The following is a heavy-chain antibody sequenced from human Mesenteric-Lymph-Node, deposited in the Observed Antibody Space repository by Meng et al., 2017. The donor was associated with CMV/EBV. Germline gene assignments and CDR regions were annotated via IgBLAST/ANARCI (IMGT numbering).Heavy chain of an antibody. V-gene: IGHV1-69*05. D-gene: IGHD1-1*01. J-gene: IGHJ5*02. CDR3: AREVGSQNWNDEKWFDP. Sequence: SVQVSCQASGYSFRTYGITWVRQAPGQGLEWMGGSIPIFGTTKYAQKFQGRVTITTDESSNTTYMELSGLTSDDMGGYYGAREVGSQNWNDEKWFDPWGQGTLVTVSS. CDR2: SIPIFGTT. CDR1: GYSFRTYG.